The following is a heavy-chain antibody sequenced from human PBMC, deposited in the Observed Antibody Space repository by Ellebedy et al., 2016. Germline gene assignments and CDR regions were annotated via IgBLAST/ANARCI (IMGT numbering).Heavy chain of an antibody. J-gene: IGHJ4*02. V-gene: IGHV3-64*04. CDR3: AKDGEDYGGNSAFDY. CDR1: GFTFRSYA. Sequence: GGSLRLXCSASGFTFRSYAIHWVRQAPGKGLEYVSAISSNGGSTYYADSVKGRFTISRDNSKNTLYLEMNALRVEDTAVYYCAKDGEDYGGNSAFDYWGQGTLVTVSS. D-gene: IGHD4-23*01. CDR2: ISSNGGST.